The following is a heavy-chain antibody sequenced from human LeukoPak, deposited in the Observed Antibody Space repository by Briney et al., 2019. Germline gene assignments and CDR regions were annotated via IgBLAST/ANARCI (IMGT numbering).Heavy chain of an antibody. D-gene: IGHD4-11*01. J-gene: IGHJ4*02. CDR3: AKTVSAVTTHFDY. Sequence: GGSLRLSCAASGFTFSSYWMHWVRQAPGKGLVWVSRINSDGSSTSYADSVKGRFTISRDNAKNTLYLQMNGLRAEDTAVYYCAKTVSAVTTHFDYWGQGTLVTVSS. V-gene: IGHV3-74*01. CDR1: GFTFSSYW. CDR2: INSDGSST.